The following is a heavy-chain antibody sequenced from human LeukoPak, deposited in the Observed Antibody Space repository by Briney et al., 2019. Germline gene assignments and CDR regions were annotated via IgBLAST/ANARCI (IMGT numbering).Heavy chain of an antibody. D-gene: IGHD2-15*01. CDR3: ASAGQGGLDCSGGSCYSEFDY. CDR2: IIPIFGTA. V-gene: IGHV1-69*13. Sequence: SVKVSCKASGGTFSSYAISWVRQAPGQGLEWMGGIIPIFGTANYAQKLQGRVTITADESTSTAYMELSSLRSEDTAVYYCASAGQGGLDCSGGSCYSEFDYWGQGTLVTVSS. CDR1: GGTFSSYA. J-gene: IGHJ4*02.